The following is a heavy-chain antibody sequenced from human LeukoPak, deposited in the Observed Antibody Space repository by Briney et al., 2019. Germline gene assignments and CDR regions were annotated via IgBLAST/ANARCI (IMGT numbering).Heavy chain of an antibody. CDR1: GFTFSAYY. J-gene: IGHJ4*02. CDR3: AKGGEQKTFRCGMDS. V-gene: IGHV3-30*05. CDR2: VSNDGGIK. D-gene: IGHD1/OR15-1a*01. Sequence: GGSLRLSCAASGFTFSAYYMHWVRQAPGKGLEWVALVSNDGGIKYYGASVRGRFTISRDNPENTLYLQMNSLRADGTAVYYCAKGGEQKTFRCGMDSWGQGTLVTVSS.